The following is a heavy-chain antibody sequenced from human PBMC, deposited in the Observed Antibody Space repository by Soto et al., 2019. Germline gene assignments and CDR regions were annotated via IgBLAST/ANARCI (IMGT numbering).Heavy chain of an antibody. D-gene: IGHD6-13*01. Sequence: QVQLVQSGAEVKKPGASVKVSCKASGYTFTSYGISWVRQAPGQGLEWMGWISAYNGNTNYAQKLQARVTMTTDTSTSTAYMELRSLRSDDTDVYFCARWASSSWNWYFDLWGRGTMVTVSS. CDR2: ISAYNGNT. V-gene: IGHV1-18*01. CDR1: GYTFTSYG. CDR3: ARWASSSWNWYFDL. J-gene: IGHJ2*01.